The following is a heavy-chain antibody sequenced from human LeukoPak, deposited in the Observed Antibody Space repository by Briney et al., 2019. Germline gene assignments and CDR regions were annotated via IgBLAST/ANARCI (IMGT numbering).Heavy chain of an antibody. CDR1: GYTFTAYY. D-gene: IGHD6-13*01. CDR2: MHPNSGGT. J-gene: IGHJ3*02. V-gene: IGHV1-2*02. Sequence: GASVRVSCKASGYTFTAYYMHWVRQAPGQGLEWMGWMHPNSGGTHYEQRFQGRVTMTRDTSISTAYMEVSRLTSDDTAVYYCATCSGYSSSWGAFDIWGQGTMVTVSS. CDR3: ATCSGYSSSWGAFDI.